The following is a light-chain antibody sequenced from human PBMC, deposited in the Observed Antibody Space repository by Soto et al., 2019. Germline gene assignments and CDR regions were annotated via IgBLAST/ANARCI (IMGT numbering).Light chain of an antibody. J-gene: IGKJ4*01. CDR2: TSS. Sequence: DIQMTQSPSSLSASVGDRVTITCRASQSISSYLNWYQQKPGKAPNLLIYTSSNLQSGVPSRFSGSGSGTDFTLTISSLQPEDFATYYCQQSDSTPLTFXGGTKVDIK. V-gene: IGKV1-39*01. CDR3: QQSDSTPLT. CDR1: QSISSY.